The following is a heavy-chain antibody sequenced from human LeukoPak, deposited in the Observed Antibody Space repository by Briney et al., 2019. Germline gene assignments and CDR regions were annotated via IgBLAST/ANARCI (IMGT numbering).Heavy chain of an antibody. D-gene: IGHD3-16*01. Sequence: ASVKVSCEASGYTFTSHGISWVRQAPGQGLEWMGWISAYNGNTNYAQKLQGRVTMTTDTSTSTAYMELRSLRSGDTAVYYCAREGRRLPFDYWGQGTLVTVSP. V-gene: IGHV1-18*01. CDR3: AREGRRLPFDY. CDR2: ISAYNGNT. CDR1: GYTFTSHG. J-gene: IGHJ4*02.